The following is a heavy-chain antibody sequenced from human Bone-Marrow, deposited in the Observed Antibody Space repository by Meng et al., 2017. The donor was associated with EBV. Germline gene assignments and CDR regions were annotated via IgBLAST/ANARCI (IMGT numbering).Heavy chain of an antibody. J-gene: IGHJ5*02. V-gene: IGHV1-69*06. CDR1: GGTFSSYA. Sequence: GGEREKPGSSVEASCTAPGGTFSSYAISWVRQPPGQGLEWMGGIIPIFGTANYAQKFQGRVTITADKSTTTAYMELRSLTLDDTAVYYCARESPDRSTDPWGQGTLVTVSS. CDR2: IIPIFGTA. CDR3: ARESPDRSTDP.